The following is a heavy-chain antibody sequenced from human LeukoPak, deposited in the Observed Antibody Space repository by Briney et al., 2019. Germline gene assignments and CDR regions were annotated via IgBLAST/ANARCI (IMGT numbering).Heavy chain of an antibody. V-gene: IGHV4-59*12. J-gene: IGHJ4*02. Sequence: SETLSLTCTVSGGSISSYYWNWIRQPPGKGLEWIGYIYYSGSTNYNPSLKSRVTISVDTSKNQFSLKLSSVTAADTAVYYCARVGVLDTAMPIYYFDYWGQGTLVTVSS. CDR2: IYYSGST. D-gene: IGHD5-18*01. CDR1: GGSISSYY. CDR3: ARVGVLDTAMPIYYFDY.